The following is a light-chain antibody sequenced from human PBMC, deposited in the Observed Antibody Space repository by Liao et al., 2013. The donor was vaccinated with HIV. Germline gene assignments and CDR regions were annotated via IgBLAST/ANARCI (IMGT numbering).Light chain of an antibody. CDR1: ALPKQY. J-gene: IGLJ1*01. V-gene: IGLV3-1*01. CDR2: QDT. Sequence: SYELTQPPSVSVSPGQTARITCSGDALPKQYAYWYQQKPGQSPVLVIYQDTKRPSGIPERFSGSNSGNTATLTISGTQAVDEADYFCQAWDSNSLYVFGTGTKVTVL. CDR3: QAWDSNSLYV.